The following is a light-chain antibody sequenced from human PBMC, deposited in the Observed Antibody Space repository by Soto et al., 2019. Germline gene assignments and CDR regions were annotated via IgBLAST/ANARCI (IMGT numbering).Light chain of an antibody. J-gene: IGLJ2*01. CDR2: RNS. Sequence: SVLTQPPSVSGAPGQGVTISCTGSSSNIGAGYDVHWYQHLPGTAPKLLIYRNSNRPSGVPDRFFGSKSGTSASLAITGLQAEDEADYYCQSFDSSLSGVVFGGGTKVTVL. V-gene: IGLV1-40*01. CDR3: QSFDSSLSGVV. CDR1: SSNIGAGYD.